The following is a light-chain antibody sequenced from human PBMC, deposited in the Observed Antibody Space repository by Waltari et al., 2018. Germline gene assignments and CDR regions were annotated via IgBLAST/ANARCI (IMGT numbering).Light chain of an antibody. CDR3: QQYNNWPYT. CDR2: HAS. CDR1: QSVSSN. J-gene: IGKJ2*01. V-gene: IGKV3-15*01. Sequence: EIVMTQSPATLSVSPGARGTLSCRASQSVSSNLAWYQQKPGQAPRLLMYHASTRATGIPGRFTGSGSGTEFTLTISSLQSEDFAVYYCQQYNNWPYTFGQGTKVDIK.